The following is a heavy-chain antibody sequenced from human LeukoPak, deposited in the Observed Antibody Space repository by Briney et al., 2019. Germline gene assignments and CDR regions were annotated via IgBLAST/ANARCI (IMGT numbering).Heavy chain of an antibody. CDR3: ARGRGTEEEYYDILTNYSNFDY. Sequence: GSLRLSCAASGFTFSSYAMHWIRQPPGKGLEWIGEIHHSGSPNYNPSLKSRVTISVDTSKNQFSLKLSSVTAADTAVYYCARGRGTEEEYYDILTNYSNFDYWGQGTLVTVSS. V-gene: IGHV4-34*01. D-gene: IGHD3-9*01. CDR2: IHHSGSP. J-gene: IGHJ4*02. CDR1: GFTFSSYA.